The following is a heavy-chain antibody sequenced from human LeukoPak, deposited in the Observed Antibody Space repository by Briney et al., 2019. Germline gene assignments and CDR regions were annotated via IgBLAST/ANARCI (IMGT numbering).Heavy chain of an antibody. CDR2: INHSGST. V-gene: IGHV4-34*01. CDR3: ARIPQGMVWFGELYSY. J-gene: IGHJ4*02. CDR1: GGSFSGYY. Sequence: SETLSLTCAVYGGSFSGYYWSWIRQPPGKGLEWIGEINHSGSTNYNPSLKSRVTISVDTSKNQFSLKLSSVTAADTAVYYCARIPQGMVWFGELYSYWGQGTLVTVSS. D-gene: IGHD3-10*01.